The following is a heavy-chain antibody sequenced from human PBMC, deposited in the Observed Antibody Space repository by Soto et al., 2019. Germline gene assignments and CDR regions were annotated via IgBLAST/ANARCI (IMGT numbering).Heavy chain of an antibody. D-gene: IGHD6-13*01. J-gene: IGHJ4*02. Sequence: QVQLVESGGGVVQPGRSLRLSCAASGFTFSSYGMHWVRRAPGKGLEWVAVIWYDGSNKYYADSVKGRFTISRDNSKNTLYLQMNSLRAEDTAVYYCARVGSSWCFDNWGQGTLVTVSS. CDR2: IWYDGSNK. CDR3: ARVGSSWCFDN. CDR1: GFTFSSYG. V-gene: IGHV3-33*01.